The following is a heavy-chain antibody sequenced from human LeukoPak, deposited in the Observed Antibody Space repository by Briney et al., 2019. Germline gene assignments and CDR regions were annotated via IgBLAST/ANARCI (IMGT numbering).Heavy chain of an antibody. CDR3: ARSNYDSSGYYIAPTPGFDY. Sequence: PGGSLRLSCAASGFTFSSYSMNWVRQAPGKGLEWVSSIGSSSSYIYYADSVKGRFTISRDNAKNSLYLQMNSLRAEDTAVYYCARSNYDSSGYYIAPTPGFDYWGQGTLVTVSS. J-gene: IGHJ4*02. V-gene: IGHV3-21*01. CDR1: GFTFSSYS. D-gene: IGHD3-22*01. CDR2: IGSSSSYI.